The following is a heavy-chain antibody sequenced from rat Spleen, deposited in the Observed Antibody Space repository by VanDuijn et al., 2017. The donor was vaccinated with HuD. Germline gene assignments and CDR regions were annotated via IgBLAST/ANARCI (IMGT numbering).Heavy chain of an antibody. CDR1: GFTFSDYN. Sequence: EVQLVESGGGLVQPGRSLKFSCAASGFTFSDYNMAWVRQAPKKGLEWVATITYDGSGTYYRDSVKGRFTISRDSAKSTLYLQMDSLRSEDTATYYCTRHGLGEDYWGQGVMVTVSS. CDR3: TRHGLGEDY. J-gene: IGHJ2*01. CDR2: ITYDGSGT. D-gene: IGHD5-1*01. V-gene: IGHV5-7*01.